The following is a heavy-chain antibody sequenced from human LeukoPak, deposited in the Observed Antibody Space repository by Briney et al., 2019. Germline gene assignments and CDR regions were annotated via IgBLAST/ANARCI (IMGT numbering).Heavy chain of an antibody. CDR3: ATGNYNKPFDY. V-gene: IGHV3-21*01. Sequence: GGSLRLSCAASGFTFSSYSINWVRQAPGKGLEWVSSISSSSSYIYYADSVKGRFTISRDNAKNTLYLQMNSLRAEDTAVYYCATGNYNKPFDYWGQGTLVTVSS. D-gene: IGHD1-7*01. CDR1: GFTFSSYS. CDR2: ISSSSSYI. J-gene: IGHJ4*02.